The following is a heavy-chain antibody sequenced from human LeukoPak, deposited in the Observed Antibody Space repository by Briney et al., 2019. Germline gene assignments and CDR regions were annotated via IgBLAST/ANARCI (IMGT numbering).Heavy chain of an antibody. CDR1: GYTFTSYG. CDR3: ARVGYCTNGVCHIPYYYYYMDV. Sequence: GASVKVSCKASGYTFTSYGISWVRQAPGQGLEWMGWISAYNGNTNYAQKLRGRVTMTTDTSTSTAYMELRSLRSDDTAVYYCARVGYCTNGVCHIPYYYYYMDVWGKGTTVTVSS. J-gene: IGHJ6*03. V-gene: IGHV1-18*01. CDR2: ISAYNGNT. D-gene: IGHD2-8*01.